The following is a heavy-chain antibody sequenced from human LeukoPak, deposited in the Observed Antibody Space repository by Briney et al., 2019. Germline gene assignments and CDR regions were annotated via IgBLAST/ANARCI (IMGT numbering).Heavy chain of an antibody. D-gene: IGHD3-22*01. Sequence: ASVKVSCKASEDTFTSYYFHWVRQAPGQGLEWMGIVNPKDGRTDYAQKFQGRVTMTRDTSTSTVYMELSSLRSEDTAVYYCARGVHKFYYDSSDYQPYAFDIWGQGTMVTISS. CDR2: VNPKDGRT. V-gene: IGHV1-46*01. J-gene: IGHJ3*02. CDR3: ARGVHKFYYDSSDYQPYAFDI. CDR1: EDTFTSYY.